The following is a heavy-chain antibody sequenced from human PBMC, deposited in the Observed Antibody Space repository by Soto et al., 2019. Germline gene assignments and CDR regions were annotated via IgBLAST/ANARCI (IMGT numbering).Heavy chain of an antibody. CDR2: VYYSGTT. D-gene: IGHD3-22*01. V-gene: IGHV4-30-4*01. CDR3: ARMSYFYDKWYFDL. J-gene: IGHJ2*01. Sequence: SETLSLTCTVSGASINNNDYYWSWIRQTPGKGLEWIGYVYYSGTTDYIPSLKSRLSMSIDKSQNQFTLKLNSVTAAHTATYYCARMSYFYDKWYFDLWGRGTLVTVSS. CDR1: GASINNNDYY.